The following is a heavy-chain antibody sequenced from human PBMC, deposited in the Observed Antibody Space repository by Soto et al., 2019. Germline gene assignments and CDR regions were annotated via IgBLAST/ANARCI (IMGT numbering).Heavy chain of an antibody. V-gene: IGHV3-23*01. D-gene: IGHD2-2*01. CDR2: ISDSGGST. CDR3: ARSTRPYCSSTSCFNWFDP. J-gene: IGHJ5*02. Sequence: EVQLLESGGGLVQPGGSLRLSCAASGLTLSNYAMTWVRRAPGKGLEWVSSISDSGGSTYYADSVKGRFTISRDNSKNTLYLQMNSLRAEDTAVYYCARSTRPYCSSTSCFNWFDPWGQGSLVTVSS. CDR1: GLTLSNYA.